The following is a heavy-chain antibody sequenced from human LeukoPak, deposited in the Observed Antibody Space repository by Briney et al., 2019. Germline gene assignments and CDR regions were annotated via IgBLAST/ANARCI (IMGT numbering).Heavy chain of an antibody. CDR3: ARDWGDYYDSSGPSYPVGAFDI. CDR1: GYTFTSYY. D-gene: IGHD3-22*01. CDR2: INPSGGST. J-gene: IGHJ3*02. V-gene: IGHV1-46*01. Sequence: PVASVKVSCKASGYTFTSYYMHWVRQAPGQGLEWVGIINPSGGSTSYAQKFQGRVTMTRDTSTSTVYMELSSLRSEDTAVYYCARDWGDYYDSSGPSYPVGAFDIWGQGTMVTVSS.